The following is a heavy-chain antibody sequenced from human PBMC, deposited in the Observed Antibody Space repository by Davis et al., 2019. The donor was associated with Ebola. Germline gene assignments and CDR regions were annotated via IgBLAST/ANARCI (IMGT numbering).Heavy chain of an antibody. V-gene: IGHV1-24*01. J-gene: IGHJ4*02. CDR1: GNTLIELS. CDR2: FDPEDGET. D-gene: IGHD6-19*01. Sequence: AASVKVSCKVSGNTLIELSMHWVRQAPGKGLEWMGGFDPEDGETIYAERFQGRVTMTEDTSTDTAYMELRSLRSDDTAVYYCARDWDIAVAGTGGYWGQGTLVTVSS. CDR3: ARDWDIAVAGTGGY.